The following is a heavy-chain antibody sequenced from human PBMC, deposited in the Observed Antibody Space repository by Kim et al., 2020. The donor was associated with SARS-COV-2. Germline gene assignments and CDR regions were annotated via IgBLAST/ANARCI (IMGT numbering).Heavy chain of an antibody. J-gene: IGHJ6*02. CDR2: IDWDDET. CDR3: TRILDYYGMDV. V-gene: IGHV2-70*13. Sequence: SGPTLVNPRQTLTLTCTFSGFSLNTSGMSVSWVRQPPGKALEWLALIDWDDETFYTTSLKTRLLISKDTSKNQVVLTMTNMDPVDTGTYYCTRILDYYGMDVWGQGTTVTVSS. CDR1: GFSLNTSGMS.